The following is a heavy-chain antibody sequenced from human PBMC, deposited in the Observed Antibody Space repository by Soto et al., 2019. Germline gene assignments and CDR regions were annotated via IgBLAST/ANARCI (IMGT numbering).Heavy chain of an antibody. J-gene: IGHJ6*03. CDR3: ARGAKGGYYVDV. CDR1: GFPFSSYW. CDR2: IKYDGTIT. V-gene: IGHV3-74*01. D-gene: IGHD6-13*01. Sequence: EEQLVESGGGSVQPGESLRLSCAASGFPFSSYWIHWVRQAPGKRLVWVSRIKYDGTITNYADSLKGRLTISRDNAKNTVYLQMNSLRVEDTAIYYFARGAKGGYYVDVWGKGTTVAVSS.